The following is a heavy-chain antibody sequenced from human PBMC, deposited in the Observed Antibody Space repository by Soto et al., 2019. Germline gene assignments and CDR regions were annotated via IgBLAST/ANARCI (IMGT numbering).Heavy chain of an antibody. CDR1: GGSISSGNNY. CDR2: IYYSGST. CDR3: ARAPSSSSFFDY. Sequence: PSETLSLTCTVSGGSISSGNNYWSWIRQHPGKGLEWIGYIYYSGSTYYNPSLKSRLTMSGDTSKNQFSLKLSSVTAVDTAVCYCARAPSSSSFFDYWGQGTLVTVSS. D-gene: IGHD2-2*01. J-gene: IGHJ4*02. V-gene: IGHV4-31*03.